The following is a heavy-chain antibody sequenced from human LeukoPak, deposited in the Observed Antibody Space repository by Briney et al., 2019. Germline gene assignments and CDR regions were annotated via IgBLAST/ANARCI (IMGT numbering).Heavy chain of an antibody. CDR3: ARETINYFDY. CDR2: TYYRSRWLN. V-gene: IGHV6-1*01. J-gene: IGHJ4*02. Sequence: SQTLSLTCAISGDSVSSHDAAWNWIRQSPSRGLEWLGRTYYRSRWLNDYAVSVKSRITINPDTSKNQFSLQLSSVTPEDTAVYFCARETINYFDYWGQGALVTVSS. CDR1: GDSVSSHDAA. D-gene: IGHD4/OR15-4a*01.